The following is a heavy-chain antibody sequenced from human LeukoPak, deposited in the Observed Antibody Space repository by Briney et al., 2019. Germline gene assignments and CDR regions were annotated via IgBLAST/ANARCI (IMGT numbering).Heavy chain of an antibody. Sequence: GASVKVSCKASGGTFSSYAISWVRQAPGQGLEWMGGIIPIFGTANYAQMFQGRVTITTDESTSTAYMELSSLRSEDTAVYYCASWYYYDSSGRDAFDIWGQGTMVTVSS. D-gene: IGHD3-22*01. V-gene: IGHV1-69*05. CDR1: GGTFSSYA. J-gene: IGHJ3*02. CDR2: IIPIFGTA. CDR3: ASWYYYDSSGRDAFDI.